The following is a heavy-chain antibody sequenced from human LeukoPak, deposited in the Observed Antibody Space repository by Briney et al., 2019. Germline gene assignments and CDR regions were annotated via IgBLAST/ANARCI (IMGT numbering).Heavy chain of an antibody. CDR2: IKENARDK. V-gene: IGHV3-7*01. J-gene: IGHJ4*02. CDR1: GFTFSNYW. CDR3: AREGPIQLWLGGFKYLDY. D-gene: IGHD5-18*01. Sequence: GGSLRLSCAASGFTFSNYWMMWVRQASGKGLEWVANIKENARDKYYVDSVKGRFSISRDNAKNLLYLDMNSLRAEDTAVYYCAREGPIQLWLGGFKYLDYWGQGTLVTVSS.